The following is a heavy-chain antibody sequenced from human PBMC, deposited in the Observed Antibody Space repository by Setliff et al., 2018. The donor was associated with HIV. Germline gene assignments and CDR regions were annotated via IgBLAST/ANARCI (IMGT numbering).Heavy chain of an antibody. J-gene: IGHJ4*02. V-gene: IGHV4-61*02. CDR3: ARSPLYSGYERYYFDY. CDR2: IFRAGNA. D-gene: IGHD5-12*01. CDR1: GGSISSGAYL. Sequence: SSETLSLTCTVSGGSISSGAYLWAWIRQPAGKGLEWIGRIFRAGNATYSPSLKSRATMSIDASQNQSSLKLKHVTAADTAVYYCARSPLYSGYERYYFDYWGQGTLVTVSS.